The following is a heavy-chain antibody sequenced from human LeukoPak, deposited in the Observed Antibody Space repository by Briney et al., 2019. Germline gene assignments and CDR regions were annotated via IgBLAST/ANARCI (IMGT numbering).Heavy chain of an antibody. D-gene: IGHD6-13*01. CDR1: GGSFSGYY. CDR2: INHSGST. V-gene: IGHV4-34*01. Sequence: SETLSLTCAVYGGSFSGYYRSWIRQPPGKGLEWIGEINHSGSTNYNPSLKSRVTISVDTSKNQFSLNLSSVTAADTAVYYCAGVYSSNSEFDYWGQGTLVTVSS. J-gene: IGHJ4*02. CDR3: AGVYSSNSEFDY.